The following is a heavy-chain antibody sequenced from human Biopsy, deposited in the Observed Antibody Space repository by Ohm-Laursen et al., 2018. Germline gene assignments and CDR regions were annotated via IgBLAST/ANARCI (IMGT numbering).Heavy chain of an antibody. D-gene: IGHD6-13*01. CDR3: ARTPILIVSAGLVYRHRRHLQGMDV. J-gene: IGHJ6*02. CDR2: VDWDDYK. CDR1: GFSLSSRGMC. V-gene: IGHV2-70*11. Sequence: TQTLTLTCSFSGFSLSSRGMCVSWIRQAPGKALEWLARVDWDDYKDYSASLQTKLSISKDTSNDQMVLTVNNVDPADTATYYCARTPILIVSAGLVYRHRRHLQGMDVWGQGIAVTVS.